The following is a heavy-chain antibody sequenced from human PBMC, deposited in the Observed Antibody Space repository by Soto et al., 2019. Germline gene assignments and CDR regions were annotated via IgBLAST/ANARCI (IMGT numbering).Heavy chain of an antibody. J-gene: IGHJ4*02. CDR2: IYDSGST. CDR3: ARSSMVTVDYFDF. CDR1: GDSLKNHH. D-gene: IGHD5-18*01. Sequence: SETLSLTCSVSGDSLKNHHWAWIRHSPGKGLEWIGNIYDSGSTNYSPALKSRVSMSVDTSKNLFSLKMNSVTAADTAVYYCARSSMVTVDYFDFWGQGTVVTVSS. V-gene: IGHV4-59*11.